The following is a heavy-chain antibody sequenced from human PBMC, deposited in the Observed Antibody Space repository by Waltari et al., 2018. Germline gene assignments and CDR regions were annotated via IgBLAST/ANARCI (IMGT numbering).Heavy chain of an antibody. D-gene: IGHD2-8*01. CDR2: IYYSGST. V-gene: IGHV4-39*07. J-gene: IGHJ5*02. Sequence: QLQLQESGPGLVKPSETLSLTCTVSGGSISSSSYYWGWIRQPPGKGLEWIGSIYYSGSTSSNPSLKRRVTISVETSKNQFSLKLSSVTAADTAVYYCARVMRNWFDPWGQGTLVTVSS. CDR1: GGSISSSSYY. CDR3: ARVMRNWFDP.